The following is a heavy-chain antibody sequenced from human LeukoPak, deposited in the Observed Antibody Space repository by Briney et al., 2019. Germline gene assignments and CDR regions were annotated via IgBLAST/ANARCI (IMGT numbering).Heavy chain of an antibody. CDR2: IGGSNANSRT. CDR3: AKDWGIILAEN. Sequence: GGSLRLSCAASGFSFSNYAMSWVRQAPGKGLECVSLIGGSNANSRTHYADSVKGRFTISRDNTKSTLYLQMNSLRPEDTAAYYCAKDWGIILAENWGQGTLVTVSS. CDR1: GFSFSNYA. J-gene: IGHJ4*02. D-gene: IGHD3-16*01. V-gene: IGHV3-23*01.